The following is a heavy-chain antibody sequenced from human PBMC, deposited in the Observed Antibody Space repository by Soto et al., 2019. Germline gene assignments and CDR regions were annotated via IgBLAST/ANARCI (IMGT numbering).Heavy chain of an antibody. D-gene: IGHD1-26*01. CDR3: ARAQNSSGNYYPFDY. Sequence: QSGGSLRLSCAAPGFTFSSYGMHWVRQAPGKGLEWVALIWSDGNNKYYADSVKGRFTVSRDNSKNTLYLQMNSLRAEDTAVYYCARAQNSSGNYYPFDYWGQGTLVTVSS. CDR1: GFTFSSYG. V-gene: IGHV3-33*01. J-gene: IGHJ4*02. CDR2: IWSDGNNK.